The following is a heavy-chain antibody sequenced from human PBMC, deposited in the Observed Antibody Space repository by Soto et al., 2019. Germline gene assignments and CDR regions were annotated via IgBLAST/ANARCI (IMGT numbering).Heavy chain of an antibody. D-gene: IGHD2-2*01. CDR2: RSNDGSNK. V-gene: IGHV3-30*03. J-gene: IGHJ1*01. CDR1: GLTFNTYA. CDR3: ASGRGYCSESSCSYFDYFQH. Sequence: QVQLVESGGGVGQPGTSLRLSCAASGLTFNTYAMNWIRLAPGKGLEWVAVRSNDGSNKYYADSVKGRFTISRDNSKNTVYLQMNSLKGEDTGVYYCASGRGYCSESSCSYFDYFQHWGQGALVIVSS.